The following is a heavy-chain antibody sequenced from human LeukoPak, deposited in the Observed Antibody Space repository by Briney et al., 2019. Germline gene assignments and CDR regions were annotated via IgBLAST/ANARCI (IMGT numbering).Heavy chain of an antibody. CDR3: ARLVYSYGHNYYFDY. V-gene: IGHV4-59*12. Sequence: PSETLSLTCTVSGGSISSYYWSWIRQPPGKGLEWNGYIYYSGSTNYNPSLKSRVTMSVDTSKNQFSLKLSSVTAADTAVYYCARLVYSYGHNYYFDYWGQGTLVTVSS. D-gene: IGHD5-18*01. CDR1: GGSISSYY. J-gene: IGHJ4*02. CDR2: IYYSGST.